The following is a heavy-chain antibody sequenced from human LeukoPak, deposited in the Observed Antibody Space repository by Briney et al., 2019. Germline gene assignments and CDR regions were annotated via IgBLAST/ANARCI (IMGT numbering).Heavy chain of an antibody. D-gene: IGHD2-15*01. V-gene: IGHV3-13*01. J-gene: IGHJ3*02. CDR3: AGSSGHDAFDI. Sequence: GGSLRLSCAASGFTFSSYDMPWVRQATGKGLEWVSAIGTAGDTYYPGSVKGRFTTSRENAKNSLYLQMNSLRAGDTAVYYCAGSSGHDAFDIWGQGTMVTVSS. CDR2: IGTAGDT. CDR1: GFTFSSYD.